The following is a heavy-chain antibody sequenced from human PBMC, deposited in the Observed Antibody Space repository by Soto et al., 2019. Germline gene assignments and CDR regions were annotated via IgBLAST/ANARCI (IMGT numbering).Heavy chain of an antibody. CDR2: INPSGGST. J-gene: IGHJ4*02. D-gene: IGHD3-22*01. Sequence: ASVKVSCKASGYTFTSYYMHWVRQAPGQGLEWMGIINPSGGSTSYAQKFEDRVTMTRATSTNTVYMELSSLKSDDTSIYYCARDRLRGYDSSGFYSWGQGTMVTVSS. CDR3: ARDRLRGYDSSGFYS. V-gene: IGHV1-46*01. CDR1: GYTFTSYY.